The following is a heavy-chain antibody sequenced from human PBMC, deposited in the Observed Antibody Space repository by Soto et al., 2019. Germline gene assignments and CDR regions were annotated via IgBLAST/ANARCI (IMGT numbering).Heavy chain of an antibody. CDR3: ARELPRELHRGYDAFDI. D-gene: IGHD1-26*01. Sequence: QVQLVQSGAEVKKPGSSVKVSCKASGGTFSSYAISWVRQAPGQGLEWMGGIIPIFGTANYAQKFQGRVTITADESTSTAYMELSSLRSEDTAVYYCARELPRELHRGYDAFDIWGQGTMVTVSS. CDR1: GGTFSSYA. V-gene: IGHV1-69*01. CDR2: IIPIFGTA. J-gene: IGHJ3*02.